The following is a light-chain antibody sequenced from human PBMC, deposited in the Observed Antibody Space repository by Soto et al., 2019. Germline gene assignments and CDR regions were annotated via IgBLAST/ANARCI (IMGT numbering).Light chain of an antibody. CDR2: GAS. V-gene: IGKV3-20*01. Sequence: EIVLTQSPGTLSVSPGERATLSCRASQTVSSSYLAWYQQRPGQAPRLLMYGASSRATGVPDRFSGSGSGTDFTLTITRVEPEDFAVNYCQQYGSTPSTFGPGTKVDIK. J-gene: IGKJ3*01. CDR3: QQYGSTPST. CDR1: QTVSSSY.